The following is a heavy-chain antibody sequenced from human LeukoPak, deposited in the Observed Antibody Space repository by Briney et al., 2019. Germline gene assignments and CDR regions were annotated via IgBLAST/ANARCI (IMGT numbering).Heavy chain of an antibody. J-gene: IGHJ4*02. CDR3: GRGGSYSPIDY. V-gene: IGHV3-48*04. Sequence: PGGSLRLSCAASGFTFSSYSMNWVRQAPGKGLEWVSYISSSSSTIYYADSVKGRFTISRDNAKNSLYLQMNSLRAEDTAVYYCGRGGSYSPIDYWGQGTLVTVSS. CDR1: GFTFSSYS. CDR2: ISSSSSTI. D-gene: IGHD2-15*01.